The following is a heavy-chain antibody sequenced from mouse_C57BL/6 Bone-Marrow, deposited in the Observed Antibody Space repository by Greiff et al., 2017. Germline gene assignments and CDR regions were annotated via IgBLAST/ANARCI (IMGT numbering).Heavy chain of an antibody. D-gene: IGHD4-1*01. V-gene: IGHV3-6*01. J-gene: IGHJ2*01. CDR3: AKLGKVDY. Sequence: LQESGPGLVKPSQSLSLTCSVTGYSITSGYYWNWIRQFPGNKLEWMGYISYDGSNNYNPSLKNRISITRDTSKNQFFLKLNSVTTEDTATYCCAKLGKVDYWGQGTTLTVSS. CDR1: GYSITSGYY. CDR2: ISYDGSN.